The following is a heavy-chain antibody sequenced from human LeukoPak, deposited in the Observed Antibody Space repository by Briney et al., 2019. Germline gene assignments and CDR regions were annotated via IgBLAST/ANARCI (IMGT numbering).Heavy chain of an antibody. CDR3: AKGLHGDYEGDGEYYMDV. D-gene: IGHD4-17*01. J-gene: IGHJ6*03. CDR1: GGTFSSYA. Sequence: SVKVSCKASGGTFSSYAISWVRQAPGQGLEWMGRIIPIFGTANYAQKFQGRVTITADKSTSTAYMELSSLRSEDTAVYYCAKGLHGDYEGDGEYYMDVWGKGTTVTVS. CDR2: IIPIFGTA. V-gene: IGHV1-69*06.